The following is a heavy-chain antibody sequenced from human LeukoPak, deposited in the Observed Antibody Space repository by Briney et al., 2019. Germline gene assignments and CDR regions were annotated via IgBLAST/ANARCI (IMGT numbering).Heavy chain of an antibody. J-gene: IGHJ5*02. CDR2: INSDGSST. CDR3: ARGNKGGFDP. V-gene: IGHV3-74*01. D-gene: IGHD1-26*01. Sequence: GGSLRLSCAASGFTFSNNWMHWVRQVPGKGLVWISQINSDGSSTNYADSVKGRFTISRDNAKNTLYLQMNSLRAEDTAVYYCARGNKGGFDPWGQGTLVTVSS. CDR1: GFTFSNNW.